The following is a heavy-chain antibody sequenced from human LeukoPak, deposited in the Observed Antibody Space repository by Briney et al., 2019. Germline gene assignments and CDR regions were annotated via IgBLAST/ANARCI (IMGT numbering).Heavy chain of an antibody. CDR2: INHSGST. V-gene: IGHV4-61*10. J-gene: IGHJ3*02. CDR1: GGSISSGSYC. Sequence: SETLSLTCTVSGGSISSGSYCWSWIRQPAGKGLEWIGEINHSGSTNYNPSLKSRVTISVDTSKNQFSLKLSSVTAADTAVYYCARERVQLWLRPGAPNDAFDIWGQGTMVTVSS. D-gene: IGHD5-18*01. CDR3: ARERVQLWLRPGAPNDAFDI.